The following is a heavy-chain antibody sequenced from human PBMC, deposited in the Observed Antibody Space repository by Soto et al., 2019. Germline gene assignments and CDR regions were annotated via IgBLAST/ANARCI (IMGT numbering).Heavy chain of an antibody. V-gene: IGHV3-30*18. CDR1: GFTFSTYG. CDR3: AKDAEWLIDYYGMDV. J-gene: IGHJ6*02. Sequence: QAGGSLRLSCAASGFTFSTYGMHWVRQAPGTGLEWVAVISKDGSNKSYADSVKGRFTISRDNSKNALYLQMNSLGAEDTALYYCAKDAEWLIDYYGMDVWGQGTMVTVSS. D-gene: IGHD6-19*01. CDR2: ISKDGSNK.